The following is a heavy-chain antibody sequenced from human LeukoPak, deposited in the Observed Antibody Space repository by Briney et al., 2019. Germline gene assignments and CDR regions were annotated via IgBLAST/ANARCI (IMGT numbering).Heavy chain of an antibody. V-gene: IGHV3-21*01. CDR1: GSTFNTFN. J-gene: IGHJ4*02. Sequence: GGSLRLSCAASGSTFNTFNMNWVRQAPGKGLEWVSSIASGGDYIYYADSVKGRFTTSRDNAKNSLSLQLNSLRVEDTAVYYCARGHYDVLAASYKWTPDYWGQGTLVTVSS. CDR2: IASGGDYI. CDR3: ARGHYDVLAASYKWTPDY. D-gene: IGHD3-9*01.